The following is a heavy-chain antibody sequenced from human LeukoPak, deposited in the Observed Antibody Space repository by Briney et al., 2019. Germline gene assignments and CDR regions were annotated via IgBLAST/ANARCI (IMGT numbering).Heavy chain of an antibody. CDR3: ARILYSSNIDY. D-gene: IGHD6-19*01. Sequence: SETLSLTCSVSGGSTSSTNYYWGWIRQPPGKGLECIGSTYYNGRTYYNPSLKSRVTISVDTSKNQFFLKLSSVTAADTAVYYCARILYSSNIDYWGQGSLVTVSS. CDR1: GGSTSSTNYY. V-gene: IGHV4-39*07. CDR2: TYYNGRT. J-gene: IGHJ4*02.